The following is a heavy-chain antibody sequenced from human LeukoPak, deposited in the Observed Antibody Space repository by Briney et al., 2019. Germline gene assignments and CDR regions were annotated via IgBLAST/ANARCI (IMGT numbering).Heavy chain of an antibody. D-gene: IGHD3-22*01. Sequence: GGSLRLSCAASGFTFSVNAMSWVRPRKGKGLEWGSSITSSGEATYYKDSVKGRITISTYNSRYTLYLQMNSLRFEDTAIYYCVKDRPNYYHDNGHYYRRDGDSWGQGTLVTVSS. J-gene: IGHJ5*01. CDR1: GFTFSVNA. V-gene: IGHV3-23*01. CDR2: ITSSGEAT. CDR3: VKDRPNYYHDNGHYYRRDGDS.